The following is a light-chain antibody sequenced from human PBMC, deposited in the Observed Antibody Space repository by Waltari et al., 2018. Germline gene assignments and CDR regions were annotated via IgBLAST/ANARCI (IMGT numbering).Light chain of an antibody. V-gene: IGLV2-8*01. Sequence: QSALTPPPSASGSPGQSAAISCTGTSRDVGASNYVPCYQQHPGKAPNLIIYDVTKRPSGVPDRFSGSKSGNTASLTVSGLQADDEADYHCSSYTGSTNNLYVFGTGTKVTVL. CDR2: DVT. CDR1: SRDVGASNY. J-gene: IGLJ1*01. CDR3: SSYTGSTNNLYV.